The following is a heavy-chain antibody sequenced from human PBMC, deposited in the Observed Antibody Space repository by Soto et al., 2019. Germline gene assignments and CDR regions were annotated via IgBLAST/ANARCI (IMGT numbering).Heavy chain of an antibody. CDR2: INHSGST. V-gene: IGHV4-34*01. CDR3: ARVYDFWRYGMDV. J-gene: IGHJ6*02. CDR1: GGSFSGYY. Sequence: PSETLSLTCAVYGGSFSGYYWSWIRQPPGKGLEWIGEINHSGSTNYNPSLKSRVTISVDTSKNQFSLKLSSVTAADTAVYYCARVYDFWRYGMDVWGQGTTVTVYS. D-gene: IGHD3-3*01.